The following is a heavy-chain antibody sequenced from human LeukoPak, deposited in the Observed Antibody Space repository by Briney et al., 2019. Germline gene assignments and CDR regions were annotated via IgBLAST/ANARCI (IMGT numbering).Heavy chain of an antibody. D-gene: IGHD3-10*01. V-gene: IGHV4-34*01. CDR2: INHSGST. CDR3: ARTVGITMVRGVIWWFDP. Sequence: SETLSLTCAVYGGSFSGYYWSWIRQPPGKGLEWIGEINHSGSTNYNPSLKSRVTISVKTSKNQFSLKLSSVTAADTAVYYCARTVGITMVRGVIWWFDPWGQGTLVTVSS. J-gene: IGHJ5*02. CDR1: GGSFSGYY.